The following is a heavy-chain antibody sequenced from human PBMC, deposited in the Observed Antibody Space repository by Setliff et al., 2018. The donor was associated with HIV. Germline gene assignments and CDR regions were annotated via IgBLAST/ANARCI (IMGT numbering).Heavy chain of an antibody. V-gene: IGHV3-43*01. J-gene: IGHJ3*02. Sequence: PGGSLRLSCAASGFTFDDYTMHWVRQAPGKGLEWVSLISWNGDSTYYADSVKGRFTISTDNSENTLYLQMNSLRADDTAVYYCAKSTEGRSGPHNAFHIWGQGTMVTVSS. CDR1: GFTFDDYT. CDR2: ISWNGDST. CDR3: AKSTEGRSGPHNAFHI. D-gene: IGHD3-10*01.